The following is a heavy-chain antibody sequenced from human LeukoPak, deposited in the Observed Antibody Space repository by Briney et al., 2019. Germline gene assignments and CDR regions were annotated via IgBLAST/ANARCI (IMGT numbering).Heavy chain of an antibody. CDR2: MNPNSGNT. V-gene: IGHV1-8*01. Sequence: GASVKVSCKASGYTFTSYDINWVRQATGQGLEWMGWMNPNSGNTGYAQKFQGRVTMTRNTSISTAYMELSSLRSEDTAVYYCATVQVKAGRYGYNWFDPWGQGTLVTVSS. J-gene: IGHJ5*02. CDR1: GYTFTSYD. CDR3: ATVQVKAGRYGYNWFDP. D-gene: IGHD3-16*02.